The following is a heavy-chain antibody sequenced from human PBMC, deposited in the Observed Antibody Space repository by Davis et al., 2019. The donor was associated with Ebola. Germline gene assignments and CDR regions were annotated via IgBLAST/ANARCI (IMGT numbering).Heavy chain of an antibody. CDR2: ISSSSSTI. CDR3: TIDRGGNSTSCYPYYYYYGMDV. Sequence: GESLKISCAASGFTFSSYSMNWVRQAPGTGLEWVSYISSSSSTIYYADSVKGRFTISSDNAKNSLYLQMNSLGDEDTAVYYCTIDRGGNSTSCYPYYYYYGMDVWGQGTTVTVSS. V-gene: IGHV3-48*02. J-gene: IGHJ6*02. D-gene: IGHD2-2*01. CDR1: GFTFSSYS.